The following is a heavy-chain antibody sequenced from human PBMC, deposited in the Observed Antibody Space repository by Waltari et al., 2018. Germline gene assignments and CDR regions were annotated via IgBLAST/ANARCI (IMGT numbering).Heavy chain of an antibody. D-gene: IGHD6-19*01. Sequence: EVQFLESGGDLVQPGGSLRLSCAASGFNIGSSAMSWVRQAPGKGPEWVASITRQATTYYAGSVRGRFAISRDESDNKLYLQMSGLRAEDTAMYYCAKDHASSGWPTFDSWGQGTQVTVSS. CDR1: GFNIGSSA. V-gene: IGHV3-23*01. J-gene: IGHJ4*02. CDR2: ITRQATT. CDR3: AKDHASSGWPTFDS.